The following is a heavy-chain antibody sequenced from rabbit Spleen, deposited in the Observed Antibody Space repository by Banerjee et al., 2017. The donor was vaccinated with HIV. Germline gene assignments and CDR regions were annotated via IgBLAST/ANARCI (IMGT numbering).Heavy chain of an antibody. V-gene: IGHV1S45*01. CDR2: IAAGSSGTI. D-gene: IGHD8-1*01. Sequence: QEQLVESGGGLVQPGGSLKLSCTVSGFDISKYGVTWVRQAPGKGLEWIGCIAAGSSGTISYANWAEGRFTISATSSTMVTLRMTSLTGADTATYFCARDGAGGSDFALWGQGTLVTVS. J-gene: IGHJ3*01. CDR3: ARDGAGGSDFAL. CDR1: GFDISKYG.